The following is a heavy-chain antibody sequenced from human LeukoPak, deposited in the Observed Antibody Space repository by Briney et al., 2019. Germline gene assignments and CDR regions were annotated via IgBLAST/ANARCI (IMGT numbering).Heavy chain of an antibody. J-gene: IGHJ3*02. CDR2: INGDGSST. V-gene: IGHV3-74*01. D-gene: IGHD1-26*01. Sequence: GGSLRLSCAVSGFTFSSYWMHWVRQAPGKGLVWVSRINGDGSSTTYADSVKGRFTISRDNAKNTLYMQMNSLRAEDTAVYYCARGGTDDDFDIWGQGTVVTVSS. CDR1: GFTFSSYW. CDR3: ARGGTDDDFDI.